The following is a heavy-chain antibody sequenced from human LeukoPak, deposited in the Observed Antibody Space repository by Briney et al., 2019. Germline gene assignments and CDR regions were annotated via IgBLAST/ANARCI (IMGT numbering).Heavy chain of an antibody. CDR1: GFTFSDHY. CDR2: IRNKANTYTT. Sequence: PGGSLRLSCAASGFTFSDHYMDWVRQAPGKGLEWVGRIRNKANTYTTEYAASVKGRFTISRDDSKSSLYLQMNSLKTEDTAEYYCARDGRIAAAGTGGGGSYYYYMDVWGKGTTVTVSS. CDR3: ARDGRIAAAGTGGGGSYYYYMDV. J-gene: IGHJ6*03. D-gene: IGHD6-13*01. V-gene: IGHV3-72*01.